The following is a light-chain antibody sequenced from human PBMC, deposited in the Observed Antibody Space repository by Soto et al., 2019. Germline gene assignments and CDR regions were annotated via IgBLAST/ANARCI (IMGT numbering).Light chain of an antibody. CDR3: QQSGSSSGSYT. V-gene: IGKV3-20*01. J-gene: IGKJ2*01. Sequence: EIVLTQSPGTLSLSPGERATLSCRASQSVSSSYLAWYQQKPGQAPRLLIYGASSRATGIPDRFSGSGSGTDFTLTISRLAPEDFAVYYCQQSGSSSGSYTFGQGTKLEIK. CDR2: GAS. CDR1: QSVSSSY.